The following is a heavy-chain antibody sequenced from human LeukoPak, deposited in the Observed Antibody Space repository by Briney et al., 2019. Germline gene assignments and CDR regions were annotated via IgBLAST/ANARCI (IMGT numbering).Heavy chain of an antibody. CDR1: GFTFSSYA. J-gene: IGHJ6*02. Sequence: GGSLRLSCAASGFTFSSYATSWVRQAPGKGLEWVSAISGSGGSTYSADSVKGRFTISRDNSKNTLYLQMNSLRAEDTAVYYCAKTLDSGNYYYYGMDAWGQGTTVTVSS. CDR2: ISGSGGST. V-gene: IGHV3-23*01. D-gene: IGHD3-10*01. CDR3: AKTLDSGNYYYYGMDA.